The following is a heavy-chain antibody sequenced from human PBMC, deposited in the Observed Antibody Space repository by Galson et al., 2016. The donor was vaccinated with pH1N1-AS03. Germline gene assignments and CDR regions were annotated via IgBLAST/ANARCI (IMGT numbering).Heavy chain of an antibody. CDR2: IYYTGST. CDR1: GDSFSGGYYY. CDR3: ARVDTGSEGDGEGACDF. Sequence: TLSLTCTVSGDSFSGGYYYWSWIRQPQGQGLEWVGNIYYTGSTYYSTSLKSRLTISLDTSKIQFSLKVRSVTAAATAVYYCARVDTGSEGDGEGACDFWGQGTMVTVSS. V-gene: IGHV4-30-4*01. J-gene: IGHJ3*01. D-gene: IGHD6-19*01.